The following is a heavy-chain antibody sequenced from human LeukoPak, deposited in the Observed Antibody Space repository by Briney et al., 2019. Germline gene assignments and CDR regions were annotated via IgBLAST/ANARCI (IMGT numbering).Heavy chain of an antibody. CDR1: GGSFSGYY. V-gene: IGHV4-34*01. D-gene: IGHD5-24*01. J-gene: IGHJ5*02. CDR3: ASITLENWVDP. Sequence: SETLSLTCAVYGGSFSGYYWSWIRQPPGEGLEWIGEINHSGSTNYNPSLKSRVTISVDTSKNQFSLKLSSVTAADTAVYYCASITLENWVDPWGQGTLVTVSS. CDR2: INHSGST.